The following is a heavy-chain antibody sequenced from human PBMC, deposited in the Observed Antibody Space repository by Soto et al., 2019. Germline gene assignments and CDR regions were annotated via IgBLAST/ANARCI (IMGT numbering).Heavy chain of an antibody. J-gene: IGHJ4*02. CDR3: AKVSSCYYHHLDY. Sequence: PGESLKISCKGSGYSFTSYWIGWVRQMPGKGLEWMGIIYPGDSDTTYSPSFQGQVTISADKSISTAYLQWSSLKASDTAMYYCAKVSSCYYHHLDYWGQGTMVTVSS. D-gene: IGHD3-22*01. CDR2: IYPGDSDT. V-gene: IGHV5-51*01. CDR1: GYSFTSYW.